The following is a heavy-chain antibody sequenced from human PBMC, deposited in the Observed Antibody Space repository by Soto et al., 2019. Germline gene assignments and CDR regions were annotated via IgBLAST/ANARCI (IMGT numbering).Heavy chain of an antibody. CDR2: ISYDGRNE. V-gene: IGHV3-30*04. D-gene: IGHD2-8*01. Sequence: QVKLVESGGGGVQPGRSLRLSCAASGFSFSSYAMHWVRQAPGKGLEWLSFISYDGRNEYYADSVKGRFTVSRDSSENTLYLQINTLKPEDTAVYYCARDGCPNGVCFNDYWGQGTLVTVSP. CDR3: ARDGCPNGVCFNDY. CDR1: GFSFSSYA. J-gene: IGHJ4*02.